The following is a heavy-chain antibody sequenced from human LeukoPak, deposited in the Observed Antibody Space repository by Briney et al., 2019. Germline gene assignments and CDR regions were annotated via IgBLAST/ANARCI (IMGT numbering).Heavy chain of an antibody. J-gene: IGHJ4*02. CDR3: AVVTAIILAFDY. D-gene: IGHD2-21*02. Sequence: ASVEVSCKASGYTFTGYYMHWVRQAPGQGLEWMGWINPNSGGTNYAQKFQGRVTMTRNTSISTAYMELSRLRSDDTAVYYCAVVTAIILAFDYWGQGTLVTVSS. CDR2: INPNSGGT. V-gene: IGHV1-2*02. CDR1: GYTFTGYY.